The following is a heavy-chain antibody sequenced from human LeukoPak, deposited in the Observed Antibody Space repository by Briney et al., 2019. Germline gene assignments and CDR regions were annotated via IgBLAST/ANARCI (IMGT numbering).Heavy chain of an antibody. J-gene: IGHJ4*02. V-gene: IGHV4-34*01. CDR1: GGSFSGNY. CDR2: INHSGST. Sequence: PSETLSLTCAVYGGSFSGNYWSWNRQPPGKGLEWIGEINHSGSTNYNPSLKSRVTISVDTSKNQFSLKLSSVTAADTAMYYCATSGYSGYDLNSWGQGTLVTVSS. D-gene: IGHD5-12*01. CDR3: ATSGYSGYDLNS.